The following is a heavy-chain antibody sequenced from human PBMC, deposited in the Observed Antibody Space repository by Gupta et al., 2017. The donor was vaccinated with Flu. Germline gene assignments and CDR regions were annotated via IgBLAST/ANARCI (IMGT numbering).Heavy chain of an antibody. CDR1: GGSTTSSSHY. CDR3: ARSGDYFDT. J-gene: IGHJ4*02. CDR2: VYYVGST. V-gene: IGHV4-39*01. D-gene: IGHD4-17*01. Sequence: QLQLQESGPGLLKPSATLSLTCTVTGGSTTSSSHYWSWIRQPPGKGLEYIGSVYYVGSTYHNPSLQSQVTISIDTSKNQFSLQLTSVTAADTAVYYCARSGDYFDTWGQGALVTVSS.